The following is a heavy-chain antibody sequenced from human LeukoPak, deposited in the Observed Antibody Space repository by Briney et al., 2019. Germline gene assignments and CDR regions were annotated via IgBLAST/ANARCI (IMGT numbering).Heavy chain of an antibody. CDR3: ARDSALRCSSTSCYFDY. CDR2: ITPNLAIT. Sequence: SVKVSCKAPGGTFSSYSISWVRQAPGQGPEWLGRITPNLAITDYAQKFRGRVTLTADKSTSTVYMELGSLTSEDTAAYYCARDSALRCSSTSCYFDYWGQGILVTVSS. CDR1: GGTFSSYS. V-gene: IGHV1-69*04. J-gene: IGHJ4*02. D-gene: IGHD2-2*01.